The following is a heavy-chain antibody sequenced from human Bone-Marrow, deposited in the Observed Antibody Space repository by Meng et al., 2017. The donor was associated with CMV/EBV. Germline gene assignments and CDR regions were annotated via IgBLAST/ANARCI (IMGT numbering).Heavy chain of an antibody. CDR3: ARETVVPAAIEGVYYYYYGMDV. J-gene: IGHJ6*02. CDR2: IRYDGSNK. CDR1: GFTFSSYG. Sequence: GESLKISCAASGFTFSSYGMHWVRQAPGKGLEWVAFIRYDGSNKYYADSVKGRFTISRDNSKNTLYLQMNSLRAEDTAVYYCARETVVPAAIEGVYYYYYGMDVCGQGTTVTVSS. V-gene: IGHV3-30*02. D-gene: IGHD2-2*02.